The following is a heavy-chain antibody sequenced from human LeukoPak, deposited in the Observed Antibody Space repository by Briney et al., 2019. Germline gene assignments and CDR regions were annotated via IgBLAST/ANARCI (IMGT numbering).Heavy chain of an antibody. V-gene: IGHV1-69*06. Sequence: SVKVSCKASGGTFSSYAISWVRQAPGQGLEWMGGIIPIFGTANYAQKFQGRVTITADKSTSTAYMELSSLRSEDTAVYYCARAAKGAVRYFDPTPERHYYYGMDVWGKGTTVTVSS. J-gene: IGHJ6*04. CDR2: IIPIFGTA. CDR1: GGTFSSYA. CDR3: ARAAKGAVRYFDPTPERHYYYGMDV. D-gene: IGHD3-9*01.